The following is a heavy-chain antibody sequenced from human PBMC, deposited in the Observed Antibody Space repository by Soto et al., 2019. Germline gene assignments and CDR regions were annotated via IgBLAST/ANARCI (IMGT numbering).Heavy chain of an antibody. CDR3: AREGDEPDNRNYEGQVDY. CDR1: GFTFSSYA. V-gene: IGHV3-64*01. Sequence: EVQLVESGGGLVQPGGSLRLSCAASGFTFSSYAMHWVRQAPGKGLEYVSAISSNGISTYYANSVKGRFTISRDNSKNTLYLQMGSLRAEDMAVYYCAREGDEPDNRNYEGQVDYWGQGTLVTVSS. CDR2: ISSNGIST. J-gene: IGHJ4*02. D-gene: IGHD1-7*01.